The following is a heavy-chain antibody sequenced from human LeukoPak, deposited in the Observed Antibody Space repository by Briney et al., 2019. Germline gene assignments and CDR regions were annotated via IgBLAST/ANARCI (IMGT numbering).Heavy chain of an antibody. Sequence: GGSLRLSCAASGLTLSGFGMHWVRQAPGKGLEWVAHIWYDGSNIYYADSVKGRFTVSRDNSKNTVYLQMNSLRAEDTAVYYCAKDFVDYYDSSGYPLHAFEIWGQGTTVTVSS. V-gene: IGHV3-33*06. CDR1: GLTLSGFG. J-gene: IGHJ3*02. D-gene: IGHD3-22*01. CDR2: IWYDGSNI. CDR3: AKDFVDYYDSSGYPLHAFEI.